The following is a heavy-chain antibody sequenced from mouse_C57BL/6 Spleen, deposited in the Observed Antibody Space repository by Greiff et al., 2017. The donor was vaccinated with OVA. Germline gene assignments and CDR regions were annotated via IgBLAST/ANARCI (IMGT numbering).Heavy chain of an antibody. CDR2: INYDGSST. V-gene: IGHV5-16*01. Sequence: EVMLVESEGGLVQPGSSMKLSCTASGFTFSDYYMAWVRQVPEKGLEWVANINYDGSSTYYLDSLKSRFIISRDNAKNILYLQMSSLKSEDTATYYCAREGGDGFDYWGQGTTLTVSS. J-gene: IGHJ2*01. D-gene: IGHD3-3*01. CDR1: GFTFSDYY. CDR3: AREGGDGFDY.